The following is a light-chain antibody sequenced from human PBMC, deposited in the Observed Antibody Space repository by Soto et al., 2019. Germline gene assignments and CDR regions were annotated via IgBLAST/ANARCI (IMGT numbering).Light chain of an antibody. CDR3: ATWDDSLHGLV. CDR2: NNI. J-gene: IGLJ2*01. CDR1: SSNIGINT. Sequence: QSELTQPPSTSGTPGQRVTISCSGGSSNIGINTVTWYQQLPGTAPKLLIYNNIQRPSGVPDRISGSKSGTSAYLAISGLQSEDEADYFCATWDDSLHGLVFGGGTKLTVL. V-gene: IGLV1-44*01.